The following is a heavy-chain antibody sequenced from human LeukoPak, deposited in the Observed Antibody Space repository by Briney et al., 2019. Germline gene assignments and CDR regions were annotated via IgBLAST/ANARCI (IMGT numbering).Heavy chain of an antibody. CDR3: ARIRGDSFGPWDS. CDR2: IYHSGET. D-gene: IGHD5-18*01. V-gene: IGHV4-4*02. Sequence: GSLRLSCAASGFTVSSNYMSWVRQAPGKGLEWIGEIYHSGETNYKSSLKSRVTISVDKSKNQFSLEMRSVTAADTAVYHCARIRGDSFGPWDSWGQGTLVIVSS. J-gene: IGHJ4*02. CDR1: GFTVSSNY.